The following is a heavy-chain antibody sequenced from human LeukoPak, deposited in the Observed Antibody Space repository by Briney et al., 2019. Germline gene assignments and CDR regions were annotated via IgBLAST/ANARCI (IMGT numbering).Heavy chain of an antibody. CDR2: IYSSGST. CDR1: GYSISSGYY. V-gene: IGHV4-38-2*02. J-gene: IGHJ4*02. D-gene: IGHD3-10*01. Sequence: SETLSLACTVSGYSISSGYYWGWIRQPAGKGLEWIGRIYSSGSTNYNPSLKSRVTISIDTSKNQFSLKLSSVTAADTAVYYCASLIWFGELFGYWGQGTLVTVSS. CDR3: ASLIWFGELFGY.